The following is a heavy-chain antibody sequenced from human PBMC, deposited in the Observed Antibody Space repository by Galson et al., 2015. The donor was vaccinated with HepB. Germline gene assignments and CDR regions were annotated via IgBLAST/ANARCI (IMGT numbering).Heavy chain of an antibody. CDR2: ISAYNGNT. D-gene: IGHD5-12*01. Sequence: CKASGYTFTNYGISWVRQAPGHGLEWMGWISAYNGNTNYAQKLQSRVTMTTDTSTSTAYMELRSLRSDDTAVYYCARDGYDHDAFDILCQGTMVTVSS. CDR3: ARDGYDHDAFDI. J-gene: IGHJ3*02. V-gene: IGHV1-18*04. CDR1: GYTFTNYG.